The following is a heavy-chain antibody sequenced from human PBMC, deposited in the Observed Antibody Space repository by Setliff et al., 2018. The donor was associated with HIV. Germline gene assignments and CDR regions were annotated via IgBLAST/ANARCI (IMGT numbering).Heavy chain of an antibody. CDR1: GFIFTSFT. Sequence: SCSPSGFIFTSFTMTWVRQAPGKGLEWVANIKGDGSEQYYVASVKGRFTISRDNFKNSLYLQMTSLRVEDTAVYYCARDPYNTVTVNFGAFDIWGQGTMVTVSS. J-gene: IGHJ3*02. V-gene: IGHV3-7*03. CDR3: ARDPYNTVTVNFGAFDI. CDR2: IKGDGSEQ. D-gene: IGHD3-9*01.